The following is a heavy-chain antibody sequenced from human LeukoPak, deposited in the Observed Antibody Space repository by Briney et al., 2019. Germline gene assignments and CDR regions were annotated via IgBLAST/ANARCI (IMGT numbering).Heavy chain of an antibody. Sequence: PGGSLRLSCAASGFTFSSYGMHWVRQAPGKGLEWVAFIRYDGSNKYYADSVKGRFTISRDNSKNTLYLQMNSLRAEDTAVYYCARDLDTYYGMDVWGQGTTVTVSS. CDR2: IRYDGSNK. CDR1: GFTFSSYG. V-gene: IGHV3-30*02. J-gene: IGHJ6*02. CDR3: ARDLDTYYGMDV. D-gene: IGHD5-18*01.